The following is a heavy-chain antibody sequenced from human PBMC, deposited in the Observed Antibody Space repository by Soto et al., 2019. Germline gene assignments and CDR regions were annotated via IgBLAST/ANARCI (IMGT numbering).Heavy chain of an antibody. D-gene: IGHD3-10*01. CDR3: ARISLLWFGEFSDYGMDV. Sequence: GSSQNKARSGGSWIRRPAGKALEWLAHIFSNEEQSYSTALKSRRTISKDTSKSQVVLTMTNMDPVDTATYYCARISLLWFGEFSDYGMDVWGQGTTVTVSS. V-gene: IGHV2-26*01. CDR2: IFSNEEQ. J-gene: IGHJ6*02. CDR1: GSSQNKARSG.